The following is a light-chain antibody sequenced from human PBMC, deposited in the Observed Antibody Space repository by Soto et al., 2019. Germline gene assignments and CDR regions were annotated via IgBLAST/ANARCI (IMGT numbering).Light chain of an antibody. Sequence: IVLTQSPATLSLSPGERATLSCRASQSISRYLAWYQQKPGQAPRLLLYDASNRATGIPARFSGSGFGTNFTLTISSLEPEDFAVYYCQQYNNWPPWTFGQGTKVEIK. J-gene: IGKJ1*01. CDR3: QQYNNWPPWT. V-gene: IGKV3-11*01. CDR1: QSISRY. CDR2: DAS.